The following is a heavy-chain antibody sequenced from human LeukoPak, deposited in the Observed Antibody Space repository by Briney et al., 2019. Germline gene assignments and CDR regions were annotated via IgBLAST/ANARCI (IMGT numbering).Heavy chain of an antibody. CDR1: GFTFSSYS. V-gene: IGHV3-21*01. Sequence: GGSLRLSCAASGFTFSSYSMNWVRQAPGEGLEWVSSISSSSSNIYYADSVKGRFTISRDNAKNSLYLQMNSLRAEDTAVYYCARAPTLRFLEWLSFPPDYWGQGTLVTVSS. J-gene: IGHJ4*02. D-gene: IGHD3-3*01. CDR3: ARAPTLRFLEWLSFPPDY. CDR2: ISSSSSNI.